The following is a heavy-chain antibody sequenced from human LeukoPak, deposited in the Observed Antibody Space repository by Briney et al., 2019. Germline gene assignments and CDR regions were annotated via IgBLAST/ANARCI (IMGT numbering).Heavy chain of an antibody. Sequence: GGSLRLSCEVSGLTFSDSCLSWIRQTPGKDLEWLSYISNSGGPTFYATSVKGRFTISRDNAKNSLYLQMNSLRAEDTAVYYCARDGRRAAAPFDPWGQGTLVTVSS. V-gene: IGHV3-11*04. D-gene: IGHD6-13*01. CDR2: ISNSGGPT. CDR3: ARDGRRAAAPFDP. J-gene: IGHJ5*02. CDR1: GLTFSDSC.